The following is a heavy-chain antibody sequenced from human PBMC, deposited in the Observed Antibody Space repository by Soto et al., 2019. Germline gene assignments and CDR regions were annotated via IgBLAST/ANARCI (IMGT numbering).Heavy chain of an antibody. V-gene: IGHV3-23*01. CDR2: ISNSGSDT. D-gene: IGHD6-19*01. J-gene: IGHJ4*02. Sequence: EVQLLESGGGLVQPGGSLRLSCAASGFTFSRYAMSWFRQAPGEGLEWVSNISNSGSDTYYADSVKGRFAISRDNSKNTLYLQMHSLRAEDTDVYYCAKDVSNSGWYSDYWGQGTLVTVS. CDR1: GFTFSRYA. CDR3: AKDVSNSGWYSDY.